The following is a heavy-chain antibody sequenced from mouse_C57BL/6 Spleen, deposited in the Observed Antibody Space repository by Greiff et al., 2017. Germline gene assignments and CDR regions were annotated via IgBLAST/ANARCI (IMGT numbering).Heavy chain of an antibody. J-gene: IGHJ2*01. CDR3: ARSGTGYYFDY. CDR1: GYTFTSYW. V-gene: IGHV1-64*01. CDR2: IHPNSGST. D-gene: IGHD4-1*01. Sequence: QVQLQQPGAELVKPGASVKLSCKASGYTFTSYWMRWVKQRPGQGLEWIGMIHPNSGSTNYNEKFQSKATLTVDKSSSTAYMQLSSLSSEDSAFYYCARSGTGYYFDYWGQGTTLTVSS.